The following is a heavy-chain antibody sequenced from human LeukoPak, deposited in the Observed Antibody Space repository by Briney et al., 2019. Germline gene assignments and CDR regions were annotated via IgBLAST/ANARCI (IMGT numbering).Heavy chain of an antibody. CDR1: GGSISSGSYY. J-gene: IGHJ6*03. CDR3: ARVIGGDYYMDV. V-gene: IGHV4-39*07. CDR2: IYYSGST. Sequence: SETLSLTCTVSGGSISSGSYYWGWIRQPPGKGLEWIGSIYYSGSTYYNPSLKSRVTISVDTSKNQFSLKLSSVTAADTAVYYCARVIGGDYYMDVWGKGTTVTVSS. D-gene: IGHD3-16*02.